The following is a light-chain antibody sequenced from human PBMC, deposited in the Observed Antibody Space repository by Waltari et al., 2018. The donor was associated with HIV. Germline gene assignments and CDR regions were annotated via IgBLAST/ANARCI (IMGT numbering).Light chain of an antibody. J-gene: IGKJ2*01. V-gene: IGKV3-15*01. Sequence: EVVMTQSPATLSVSPGERATLSCRASQSVSTNLAWYKQKPGQAPRLLIYDASTGVTGLPARFSGSGSGTEFTRTISSLQSEDFALYYCQQYKNWPLYTFGQGTKLEI. CDR1: QSVSTN. CDR3: QQYKNWPLYT. CDR2: DAS.